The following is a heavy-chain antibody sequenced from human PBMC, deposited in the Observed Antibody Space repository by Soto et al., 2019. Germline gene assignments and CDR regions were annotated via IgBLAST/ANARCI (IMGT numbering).Heavy chain of an antibody. V-gene: IGHV3-23*01. D-gene: IGHD3-10*01. CDR1: GFTFSKYG. CDR2: ISGTESST. CDR3: AKDAYYGSGSYSDFDS. Sequence: EVQLLESGGGLVQPGGSLRLSCAASGFTFSKYGMNWVRQAPGKGLEWVSAISGTESSTYYADSVKGRFTISRDTSKNTLYLHMTSLRAEDTAVYYCAKDAYYGSGSYSDFDSWGQGTLVTVSS. J-gene: IGHJ4*02.